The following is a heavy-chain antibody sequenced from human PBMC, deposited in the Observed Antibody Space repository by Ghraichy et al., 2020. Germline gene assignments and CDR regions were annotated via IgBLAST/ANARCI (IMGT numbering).Heavy chain of an antibody. D-gene: IGHD6-13*01. V-gene: IGHV4-34*01. Sequence: GSLRLSCAVYGGSFSGYYWSWIRQPPGKGLEWIGEINHSGSTNYNPSLKSRVTISVDTSKNQFSLKLSSVTAADTAVYYCARGNAAGSDYWGQGTLVTVSS. CDR3: ARGNAAGSDY. CDR2: INHSGST. J-gene: IGHJ4*02. CDR1: GGSFSGYY.